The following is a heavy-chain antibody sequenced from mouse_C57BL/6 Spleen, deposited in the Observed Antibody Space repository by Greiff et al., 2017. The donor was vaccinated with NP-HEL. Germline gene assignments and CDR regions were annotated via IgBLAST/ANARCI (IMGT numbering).Heavy chain of an antibody. D-gene: IGHD1-1*01. CDR3: ARRAVVASYYFDY. Sequence: VHVKQSGPELVKPGASVKIPCKASGYTFTDYNMDWVKQSHGKSLEWIGDINPNNGGTIYNQKFKGKATLTVDKSSSTAYMELRSLTSEDTAVYYCARRAVVASYYFDYWGQGTTLTVSS. CDR2: INPNNGGT. CDR1: GYTFTDYN. J-gene: IGHJ2*01. V-gene: IGHV1-18*01.